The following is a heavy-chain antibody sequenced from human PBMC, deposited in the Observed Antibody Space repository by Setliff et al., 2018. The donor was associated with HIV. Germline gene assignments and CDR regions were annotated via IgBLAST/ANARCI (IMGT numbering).Heavy chain of an antibody. CDR1: GGSFTSYT. J-gene: IGHJ5*02. Sequence: SVKVSCKASGGSFTSYTFSWVRQAPGQGLECMGRIIPIVTIAHYAEQFVGRVTITADKSTSTTYMEVSSLRSEDTAVYYCARERPGDHYESTGYQLADWFDPWGQGTLVTVSS. CDR3: ARERPGDHYESTGYQLADWFDP. V-gene: IGHV1-69*04. D-gene: IGHD3-22*01. CDR2: IIPIVTIA.